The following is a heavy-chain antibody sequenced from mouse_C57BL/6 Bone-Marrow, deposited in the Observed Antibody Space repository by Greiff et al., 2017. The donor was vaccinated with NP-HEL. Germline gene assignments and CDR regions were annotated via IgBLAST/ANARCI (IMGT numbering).Heavy chain of an antibody. CDR3: AREGGLYYDYDGYFDV. CDR1: GYAFSSSW. J-gene: IGHJ1*03. V-gene: IGHV1-82*01. Sequence: QVQLQQSGPELVKPGASVKISCKASGYAFSSSWMNWVKQRPGKGLEWIGRIYPGDGDTNYNGKFKGKATLTADKSSSTAYMQLSSLTSEDSAVYFCAREGGLYYDYDGYFDVWGTGTTVTVSS. D-gene: IGHD2-4*01. CDR2: IYPGDGDT.